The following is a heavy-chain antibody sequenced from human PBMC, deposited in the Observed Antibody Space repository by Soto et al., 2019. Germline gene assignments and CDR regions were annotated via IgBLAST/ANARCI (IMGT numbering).Heavy chain of an antibody. CDR1: GLTFRSYW. Sequence: EVQLVESGGGLVQPGESLRLSCAASGLTFRSYWMHWVRQAPGKGLVWVSRINTDGSVAMYVDSVKGRFTISRDNAKNTLYLHKNNCVRDMQLWRLDSRGQGTLITVSS. J-gene: IGHJ4*02. CDR2: INTDGSVA. V-gene: IGHV3-74*03. CDR3: S. D-gene: IGHD2-15*01.